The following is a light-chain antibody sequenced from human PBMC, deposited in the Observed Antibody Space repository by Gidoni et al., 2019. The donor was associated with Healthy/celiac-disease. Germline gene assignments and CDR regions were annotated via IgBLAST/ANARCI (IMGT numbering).Light chain of an antibody. V-gene: IGKV2-28*01. CDR3: MQALQTSIT. CDR2: LGS. J-gene: IGKJ4*01. CDR1: QSLLHSNGYNS. Sequence: DILMTQSPLSLPVTPGEPASISCRSSQSLLHSNGYNSLDWYLQKPGQSPQLLIYLGSNRASGVPDRFSGSGSGTDFTLKISRVEAEDVGVYYCMQALQTSITFGGGTKVEIK.